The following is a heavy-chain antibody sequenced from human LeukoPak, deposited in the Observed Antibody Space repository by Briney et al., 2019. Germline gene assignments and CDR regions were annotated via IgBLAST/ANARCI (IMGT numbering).Heavy chain of an antibody. CDR2: MNPNSGNT. D-gene: IGHD3-9*01. V-gene: IGHV1-8*01. CDR1: GYTFTSYD. J-gene: IGHJ4*02. Sequence: GASVKVSCKASGYTFTSYDINWVRQATGQGLEWMGWMNPNSGNTGYAQKFQGRVTMTRNTSISTAYMELSSLRSEDTAVYYCARGPQDYDILTGYRYYLDYWGQGTLVTVSS. CDR3: ARGPQDYDILTGYRYYLDY.